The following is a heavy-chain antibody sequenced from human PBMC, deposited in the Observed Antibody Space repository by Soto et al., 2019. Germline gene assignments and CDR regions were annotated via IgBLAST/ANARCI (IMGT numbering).Heavy chain of an antibody. CDR1: GFTFSSYG. CDR3: AKEFNSGYDSPWFDP. V-gene: IGHV3-30*18. J-gene: IGHJ5*02. CDR2: ISYDGSNK. Sequence: GGSLRLSCAASGFTFSSYGMHWVRQAPGKGLEWVAVISYDGSNKYYADSVKGRFTISRDNSKNTLYLQMNSLRAEDTAVYYCAKEFNSGYDSPWFDPWGQGTLVTVSS. D-gene: IGHD5-12*01.